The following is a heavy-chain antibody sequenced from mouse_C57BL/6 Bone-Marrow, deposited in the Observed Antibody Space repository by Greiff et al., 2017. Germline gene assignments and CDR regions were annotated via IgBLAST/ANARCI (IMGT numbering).Heavy chain of an antibody. J-gene: IGHJ3*01. D-gene: IGHD1-1*01. CDR2: IYPRSGNT. V-gene: IGHV1-81*01. CDR3: ARFVLLPGAY. CDR1: GYTFTSYG. Sequence: QVQLQQSGAELARPGASVKLSCKASGYTFTSYGISWVKQRTGQGLEWIGEIYPRSGNTYYNEKFKGKATLTADKSSSTAYMELRSLTSEDSAVYFCARFVLLPGAYWGQGTLVTVSA.